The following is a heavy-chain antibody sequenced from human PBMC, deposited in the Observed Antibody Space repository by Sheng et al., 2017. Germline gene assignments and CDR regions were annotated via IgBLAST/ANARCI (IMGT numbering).Heavy chain of an antibody. Sequence: QVQLQQWGAGLLKPSETLSLTCAVYGGSFSGYYWSWIRQPPGKGLEWIGEINHSGSTNYNPSLKSRVTISVDTSKNQFSLKLSSVTAADTAVYYCARVRGVITYYYYYGMDVWGQGDHGSPSP. CDR2: INHSGST. J-gene: IGHJ6*02. D-gene: IGHD3-10*01. CDR3: ARVRGVITYYYYYGMDV. CDR1: GGSFSGYY. V-gene: IGHV4-34*01.